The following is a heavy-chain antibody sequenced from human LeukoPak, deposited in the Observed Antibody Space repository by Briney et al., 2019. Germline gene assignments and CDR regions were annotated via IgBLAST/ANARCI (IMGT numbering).Heavy chain of an antibody. CDR1: GYTFTGYY. Sequence: ASVKVSCKASGYTFTGYYMNWVRQAPGQGLEWMGWINPNSGCTNYAQNFQGRVTMTRDPSISTAYMELSGLTSNDTAVYYCARTREYSSSWYFPPFDPWGQGTLVTVSS. V-gene: IGHV1-2*02. J-gene: IGHJ5*02. CDR2: INPNSGCT. D-gene: IGHD6-13*01. CDR3: ARTREYSSSWYFPPFDP.